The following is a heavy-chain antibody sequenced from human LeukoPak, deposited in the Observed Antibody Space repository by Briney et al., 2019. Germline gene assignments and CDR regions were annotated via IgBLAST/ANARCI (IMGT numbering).Heavy chain of an antibody. V-gene: IGHV3-30-3*01. Sequence: QPGASLRLSCAASGFTFSSYAMNWVRQAPGRGLEWVAVISYDGSNKYYADSVKGRFTISRDNSKNTLYLQMNSLRAEDTAVYYCARGGFGVGATFLFDYYYYGMDVWGQGTTVTVSS. CDR3: ARGGFGVGATFLFDYYYYGMDV. CDR1: GFTFSSYA. CDR2: ISYDGSNK. J-gene: IGHJ6*02. D-gene: IGHD1-26*01.